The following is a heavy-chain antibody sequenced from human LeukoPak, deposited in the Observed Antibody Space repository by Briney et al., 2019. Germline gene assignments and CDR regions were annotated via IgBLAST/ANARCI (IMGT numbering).Heavy chain of an antibody. CDR2: ISYDGSNK. J-gene: IGHJ4*02. V-gene: IGHV3-30*18. CDR1: GFTFSSYA. D-gene: IGHD2-15*01. CDR3: AKVPAGRGSFDY. Sequence: GGSLRLSCAASGFTFSSYAMSWVRQAPGKGLEWVAVISYDGSNKYYADSVKGRFTISRDNSKNTLYLQMNSLRAEDTAVYYCAKVPAGRGSFDYWGQGTLVTVSS.